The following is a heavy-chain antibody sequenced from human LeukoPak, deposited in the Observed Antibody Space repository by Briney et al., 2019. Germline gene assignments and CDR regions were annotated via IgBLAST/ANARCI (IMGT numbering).Heavy chain of an antibody. CDR2: TYYSGST. Sequence: PSETLSLTCTVSGGSISSGGYYWSWIRQHPGKGLEWIGYTYYSGSTYYNPSLKSRVTISVDTSKNQFSLKLSSVTAADTAVYYCARGVLRYHYGMDVWGQGTTVTVSS. V-gene: IGHV4-31*03. CDR1: GGSISSGGYY. D-gene: IGHD3-9*01. J-gene: IGHJ6*02. CDR3: ARGVLRYHYGMDV.